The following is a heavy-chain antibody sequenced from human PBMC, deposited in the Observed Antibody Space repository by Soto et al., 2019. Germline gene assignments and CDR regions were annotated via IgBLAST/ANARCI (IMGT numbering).Heavy chain of an antibody. CDR3: TGDTSGYYYASAIDY. CDR2: IRSKTYGGTT. V-gene: IGHV3-49*03. J-gene: IGHJ4*02. D-gene: IGHD3-22*01. CDR1: GFTFGDYA. Sequence: GGSLRLSCTASGFTFGDYAMSWFRQAPGRGLEWVGFIRSKTYGGTTEYAASVKGRFTISRDDSKRITYLQMNGLKTEDTAVYYCTGDTSGYYYASAIDYWGQGTLVTVSS.